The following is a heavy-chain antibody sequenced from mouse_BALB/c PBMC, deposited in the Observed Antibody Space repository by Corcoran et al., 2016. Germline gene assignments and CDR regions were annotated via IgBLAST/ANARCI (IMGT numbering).Heavy chain of an antibody. CDR2: IYPYNDDT. Sequence: EVQLQQSGPELVKPGASVKMSCKASGYTFTSYVMHWVKQKPGQGLEWIGYIYPYNDDTKYNEEFKGKATLTSDKSSSTAYRELRSLTSEDSAVYYCAREVPGGYPFDYWGQGTTLTVSS. V-gene: IGHV1S136*01. CDR3: AREVPGGYPFDY. D-gene: IGHD2-2*01. J-gene: IGHJ2*01. CDR1: GYTFTSYV.